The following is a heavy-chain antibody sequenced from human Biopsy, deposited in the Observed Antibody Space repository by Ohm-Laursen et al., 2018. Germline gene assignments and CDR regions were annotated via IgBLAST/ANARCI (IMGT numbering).Heavy chain of an antibody. Sequence: GTLSLTCTVSGGSVRSPDHRWNWVRRAPGKGLEWIGNIYYSWTTLYNPSLSGRVTMDLDRSTNQFFLKLKSVTSADTAVYFCARAYFYGMGTSNYFLDSWGQGALVTVSS. CDR2: IYYSWTT. CDR1: GGSVRSPDHR. V-gene: IGHV4-61*08. CDR3: ARAYFYGMGTSNYFLDS. D-gene: IGHD3-10*01. J-gene: IGHJ4*02.